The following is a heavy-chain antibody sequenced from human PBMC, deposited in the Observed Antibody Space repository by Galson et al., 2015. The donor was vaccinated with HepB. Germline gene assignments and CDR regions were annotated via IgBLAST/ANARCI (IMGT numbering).Heavy chain of an antibody. CDR3: ARGPSERGGWYTLDSAEYFQH. V-gene: IGHV1-69*04. CDR2: IITILGIA. D-gene: IGHD6-19*01. CDR1: GGTFSSYA. Sequence: SVKVSGKASGGTFSSYAISWVRQAPGQGLEWMGRIITILGIANYAQKFQGRVTITADKSTSTAYMELSSLRSEDTAVYYCARGPSERGGWYTLDSAEYFQHWGQGTLVTVSS. J-gene: IGHJ1*01.